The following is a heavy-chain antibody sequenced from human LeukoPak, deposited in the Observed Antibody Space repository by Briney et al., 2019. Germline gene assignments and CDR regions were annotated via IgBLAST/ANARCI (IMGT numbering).Heavy chain of an antibody. Sequence: GGSLRLSCAASGFTFSSYGMHWVRQAPGKGLEWVAFIRYDGSNKYYADSVKGRFTISRDNSKNTLYLQMNSLRAEDTAVYYCAKDRFAVTPTYVDVWGKGTTVTISS. J-gene: IGHJ6*04. D-gene: IGHD4-17*01. CDR2: IRYDGSNK. V-gene: IGHV3-30*02. CDR1: GFTFSSYG. CDR3: AKDRFAVTPTYVDV.